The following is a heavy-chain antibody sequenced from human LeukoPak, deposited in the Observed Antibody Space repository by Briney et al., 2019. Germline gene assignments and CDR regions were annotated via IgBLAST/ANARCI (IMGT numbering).Heavy chain of an antibody. CDR1: GFIFSNYA. CDR3: AKDPRDAYGTNWLDS. V-gene: IGHV3-23*01. D-gene: IGHD1-1*01. CDR2: ISANGGAT. J-gene: IGHJ5*02. Sequence: GGSLSLSCEGSGFIFSNYAMSWVLLAPSKGLERVSQISANGGATWYTRSARDRFSISRDNSKNTLYLQMNSLRVEDTAIYYCAKDPRDAYGTNWLDSWGQGTRVTVSS.